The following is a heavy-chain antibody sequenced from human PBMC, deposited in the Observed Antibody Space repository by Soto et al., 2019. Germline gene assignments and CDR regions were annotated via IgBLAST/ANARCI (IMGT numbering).Heavy chain of an antibody. D-gene: IGHD4-4*01. CDR2: ILDDGSDK. CDR1: GFSFSRYG. Sequence: QVQLVESGGGVVQPGRSLRLSCAASGFSFSRYGMHWVRQAPGKGLEWVAVILDDGSDKDYTDAVKGRFNISRDNSNNTLYLEMNSLRAEDTAVYYCARDDDYGNNGLDYWGQGTLVTVSS. J-gene: IGHJ4*02. CDR3: ARDDDYGNNGLDY. V-gene: IGHV3-33*01.